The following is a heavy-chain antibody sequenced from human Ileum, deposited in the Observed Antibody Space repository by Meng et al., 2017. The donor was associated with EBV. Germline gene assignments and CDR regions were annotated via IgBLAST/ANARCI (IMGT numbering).Heavy chain of an antibody. D-gene: IGHD1-7*01. V-gene: IGHV4-4*02. J-gene: IGHJ4*02. CDR1: GDSISSDIW. Sequence: QGQLQESGPGLVKPSGTLSLTCTVSGDSISSDIWWSWVRQPPGKGLEWIGEVYHRGDTNYNPSLKSRVDISVDKSKNQFYLSLFSVTAADTAVYYCGRDQGRELMNHWGQGTLVTVSS. CDR3: GRDQGRELMNH. CDR2: VYHRGDT.